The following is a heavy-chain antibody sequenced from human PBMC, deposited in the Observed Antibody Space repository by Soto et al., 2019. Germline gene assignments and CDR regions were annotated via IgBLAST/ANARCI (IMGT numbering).Heavy chain of an antibody. CDR3: ARGHYYGSGSYSGRYYYYGMDV. Sequence: SETMSLTCAVYGESFSGYYWSWICQTPGKGLEWIGEINHSGSTNYNPSLKSRVTISVDTSKNQFSLKLSSVTAADTAVYYCARGHYYGSGSYSGRYYYYGMDVWGQGTTVTVSS. D-gene: IGHD3-10*01. CDR1: GESFSGYY. CDR2: INHSGST. J-gene: IGHJ6*02. V-gene: IGHV4-34*01.